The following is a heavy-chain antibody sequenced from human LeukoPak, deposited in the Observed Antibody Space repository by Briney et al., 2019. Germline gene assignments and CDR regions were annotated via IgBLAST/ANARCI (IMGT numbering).Heavy chain of an antibody. D-gene: IGHD2-15*01. Sequence: GESLQISCKGSGDTFTSYWIGWVRQMPGKGLEWMGIIYPGDSDTRYSPSFQGQVTISVDKSINTAYLQWSSLKASDTAMYYCARPRVAATPYYFDNWGQGTLVTVSS. CDR3: ARPRVAATPYYFDN. J-gene: IGHJ4*02. CDR1: GDTFTSYW. V-gene: IGHV5-51*01. CDR2: IYPGDSDT.